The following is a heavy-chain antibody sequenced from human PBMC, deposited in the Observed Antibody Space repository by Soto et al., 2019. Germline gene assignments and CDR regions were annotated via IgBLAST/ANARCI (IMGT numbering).Heavy chain of an antibody. CDR2: VTPSKDAT. CDR3: GTDGPTNSGNLYAVDI. Sequence: ASVKVSCKASGYTLTNYGVTWVRQAPGQCIEWLGRVTPSKDATNSAQNLQGRVTMATHTYTNTAYWELRRMRSDVTAPYLCGTDGPTNSGNLYAVDICGQGTMVTVS. CDR1: GYTLTNYG. V-gene: IGHV1-18*04. D-gene: IGHD5-12*01. J-gene: IGHJ3*02.